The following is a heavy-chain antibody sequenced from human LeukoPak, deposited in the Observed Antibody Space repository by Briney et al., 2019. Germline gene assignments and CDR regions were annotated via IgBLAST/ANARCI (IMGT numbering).Heavy chain of an antibody. CDR3: ARAFLYTFGGVIVNHFDY. CDR1: GYRFTSYW. J-gene: IGHJ4*02. V-gene: IGHV5-51*01. CDR2: IYPGDSDT. D-gene: IGHD3-16*02. Sequence: GESLKISCKGSGYRFTSYWIRWVRQLPGKGLGWMGIIYPGDSDTNFSPSFQGQVSLSADKSIRTPFLQWSSLKASDTAIYYCARAFLYTFGGVIVNHFDYWGQGTLVTVSS.